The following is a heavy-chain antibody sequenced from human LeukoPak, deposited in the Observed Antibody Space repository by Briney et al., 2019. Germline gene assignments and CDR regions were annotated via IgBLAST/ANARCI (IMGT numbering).Heavy chain of an antibody. CDR3: ARGHSSGWFSDY. J-gene: IGHJ4*02. CDR1: GGTFSSYA. CDR2: IIPIFGTA. D-gene: IGHD6-19*01. Sequence: SVKVSCKASGGTFSSYAISWVRQAPGQGLEWMGGIIPIFGTANFAQKFQGRVTITADESTSTAYMELSSLRSEDTAVYYCARGHSSGWFSDYWGQGTLVTVSS. V-gene: IGHV1-69*13.